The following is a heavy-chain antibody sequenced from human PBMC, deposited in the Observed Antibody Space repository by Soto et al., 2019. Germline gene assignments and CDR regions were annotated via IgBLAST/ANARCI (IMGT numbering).Heavy chain of an antibody. CDR2: IWYDGSNK. D-gene: IGHD1-26*01. J-gene: IGHJ5*02. Sequence: PGGSLRLSCAASGFTFSSYGMHWVRQAPGKGLEWVAVIWYDGSNKYYADSVKGRFTISRDNSKNTLYLQMSSLRAEDTAVYYCARDNRATSTSWFDPWGQGTLVTVSS. V-gene: IGHV3-33*01. CDR3: ARDNRATSTSWFDP. CDR1: GFTFSSYG.